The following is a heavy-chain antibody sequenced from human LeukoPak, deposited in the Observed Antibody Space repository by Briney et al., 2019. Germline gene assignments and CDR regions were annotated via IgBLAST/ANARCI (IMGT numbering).Heavy chain of an antibody. Sequence: GASVKVSCRGFGYTFTSYGISWVRQAPGDGLEWMGWISTYDDGRSNAQKFQGRVTPTTDTSTNTAYMELTSLRSDDTAMYYCARDFLRSVSGPYVEVFDIWGQGTLVTVSP. D-gene: IGHD3-10*01. CDR2: ISTYDDGR. J-gene: IGHJ3*02. CDR3: ARDFLRSVSGPYVEVFDI. V-gene: IGHV1-18*01. CDR1: GYTFTSYG.